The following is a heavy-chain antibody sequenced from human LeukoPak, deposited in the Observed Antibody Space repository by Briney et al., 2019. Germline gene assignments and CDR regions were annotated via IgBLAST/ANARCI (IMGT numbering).Heavy chain of an antibody. CDR3: AELGITMIGGV. J-gene: IGHJ6*04. CDR1: GFTFSDAL. D-gene: IGHD3-10*02. CDR2: ISSSGSTI. Sequence: GGSLRLSCAASGFTFSDALMTWVRQAPGKGLEWVSYISSSGSTIHYADSVKGRFTISRDNAKNSLYLQMNSLRAEDTAVYYCAELGITMIGGVWGKGTTVTISS. V-gene: IGHV3-11*04.